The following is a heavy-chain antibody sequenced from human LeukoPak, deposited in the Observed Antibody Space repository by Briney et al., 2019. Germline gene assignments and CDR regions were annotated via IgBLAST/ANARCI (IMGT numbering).Heavy chain of an antibody. CDR2: INGDGSWT. CDR3: VSFYETY. D-gene: IGHD2-2*01. Sequence: GGSLRLTCAASGNYWMHWVRQAPGKGLVWVSHINGDGSWTTYADSVKGRFTISKDNAKNTVYLQMNNLRAEDTAVYYCVSFYETYWGRGTLVTVSS. V-gene: IGHV3-74*01. CDR1: GNYW. J-gene: IGHJ4*02.